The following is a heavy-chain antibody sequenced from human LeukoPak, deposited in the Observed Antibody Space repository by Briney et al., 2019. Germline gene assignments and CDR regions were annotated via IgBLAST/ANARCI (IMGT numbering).Heavy chain of an antibody. CDR3: ARSSVYSSSSDY. V-gene: IGHV1-2*06. CDR2: INPNSGGT. Sequence: ASVKVSCKASGYTFTGYYIHWVRQAPGQGLEWMGRINPNSGGTNYAQKFQGRVTMTRDTSISTAYMELSRLRSDDTAVYYCARSSVYSSSSDYWGQGTLVTVSS. J-gene: IGHJ4*02. CDR1: GYTFTGYY. D-gene: IGHD6-6*01.